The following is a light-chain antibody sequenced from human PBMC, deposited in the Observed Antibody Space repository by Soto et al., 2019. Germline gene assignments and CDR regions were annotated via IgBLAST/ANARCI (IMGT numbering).Light chain of an antibody. CDR1: QSVSSTY. CDR3: HQYVSSWT. V-gene: IGKV3-20*01. J-gene: IGKJ1*01. Sequence: EIVFTQSQGTLSLSPGERATLSCRASQSVSSTYVAWYQQKSGQAPRLLIYGASSRATGIPDRFSGSGSGTDFTLTISRLEPEDFAVYSCHQYVSSWTVGPGTKVDIK. CDR2: GAS.